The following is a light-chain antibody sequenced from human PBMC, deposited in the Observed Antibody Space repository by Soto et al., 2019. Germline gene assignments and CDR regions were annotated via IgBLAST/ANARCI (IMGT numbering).Light chain of an antibody. CDR2: DAS. V-gene: IGKV1-5*01. Sequence: EIQLTHAPITLYLSLWDRATITFRASQSISSWLAWYQQKPGKAPKLLIYDASSLESGVQSRFSGSGSGTEFTLTISSLQPDDFAPYYFQQYNSYSTWKFGQGTKVDIK. CDR3: QQYNSYSTWK. J-gene: IGKJ1*01. CDR1: QSISSW.